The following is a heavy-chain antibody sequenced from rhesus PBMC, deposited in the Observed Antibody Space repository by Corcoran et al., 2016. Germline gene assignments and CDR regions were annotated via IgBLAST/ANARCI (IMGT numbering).Heavy chain of an antibody. D-gene: IGHD6-13*01. V-gene: IGHV1-1*01. Sequence: QVQLVQSGAEIKQPGASVKLSCKASGYTFTSYYMHWVRQAPGQGLEWIGPLSPYHGNKGYAQNCRGRVTIPTDTSTSTGYMELSSLRSEDTAVYYCTRGGAAGRYWYFDIWGPGTPITISS. J-gene: IGHJ2*01. CDR1: GYTFTSYY. CDR2: LSPYHGNK. CDR3: TRGGAAGRYWYFDI.